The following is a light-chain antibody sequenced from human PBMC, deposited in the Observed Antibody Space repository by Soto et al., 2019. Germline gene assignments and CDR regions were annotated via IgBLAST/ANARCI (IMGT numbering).Light chain of an antibody. J-gene: IGKJ5*01. V-gene: IGKV3-20*01. CDR1: QSVSSSY. Sequence: EIVLTQSPGTLSLSPGERATLSCRASQSVSSSYLAWYQQKPGQAPRLLIYGASSRATGIPDRFSGSGSGTDFTLTISRLEPEDFATYYCLQHNSYPRITFGQGTRLEIK. CDR2: GAS. CDR3: LQHNSYPRIT.